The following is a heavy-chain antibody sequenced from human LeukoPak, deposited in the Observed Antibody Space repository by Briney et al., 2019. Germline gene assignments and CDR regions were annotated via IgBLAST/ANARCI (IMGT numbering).Heavy chain of an antibody. CDR1: GFTFSSHW. J-gene: IGHJ4*02. D-gene: IGHD5-18*01. CDR2: IKQDGTEK. V-gene: IGHV3-7*01. Sequence: GGSLRLSCAASGFTFSSHWMTWIRQAPGKGLEWVANIKQDGTEKYYADSVKGRFTISRDNAKNSVYLQMNSLRAEDTAIYYCARDLRAGSYAFDWGQGTLVTVSS. CDR3: ARDLRAGSYAFD.